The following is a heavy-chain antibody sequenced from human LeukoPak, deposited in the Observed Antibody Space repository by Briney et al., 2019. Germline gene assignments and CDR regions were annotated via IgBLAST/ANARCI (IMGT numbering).Heavy chain of an antibody. Sequence: PGGSLRLSCAASGFTFSSYAMSWVRQAPGKGLEWVSAISGSGGSTYYADSVKGRFTISRDNSKNTLYLQMNSLRAEDTAVYYCAKDYRSLAAAGRIMVYWGQGTLVTVSS. D-gene: IGHD6-13*01. CDR3: AKDYRSLAAAGRIMVY. CDR2: ISGSGGST. V-gene: IGHV3-23*01. CDR1: GFTFSSYA. J-gene: IGHJ4*02.